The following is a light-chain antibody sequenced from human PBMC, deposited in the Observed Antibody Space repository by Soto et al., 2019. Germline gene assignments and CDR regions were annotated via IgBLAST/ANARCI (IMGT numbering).Light chain of an antibody. Sequence: DIQMTQSPSTLSASVGDRVTITCRASQSISYWLAGYQQKPGKAPTVLIYKASTLESGVPSRFSGSGSGTEFTLTISSLQPDDFATYYCQQYNSYSITFGGGTKVESK. CDR1: QSISYW. J-gene: IGKJ4*01. CDR3: QQYNSYSIT. CDR2: KAS. V-gene: IGKV1-5*03.